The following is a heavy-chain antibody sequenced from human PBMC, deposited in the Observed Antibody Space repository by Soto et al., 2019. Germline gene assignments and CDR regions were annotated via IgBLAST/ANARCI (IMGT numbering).Heavy chain of an antibody. CDR2: ISVSGGRT. V-gene: IGHV3-23*01. CDR3: AKDPPTIAYWYFDL. D-gene: IGHD3-9*01. J-gene: IGHJ2*01. Sequence: PGGSLSLSCAASGFTFSSYAMSWVRQAPGKGLEWVSAISVSGGRTNYADSVRGRFIISRDNSKNTLYLQMNSLRAEDTAVYYCAKDPPTIAYWYFDLWGRGTLVTVSS. CDR1: GFTFSSYA.